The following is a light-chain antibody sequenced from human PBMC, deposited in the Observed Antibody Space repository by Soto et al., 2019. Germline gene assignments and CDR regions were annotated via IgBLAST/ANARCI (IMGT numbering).Light chain of an antibody. CDR2: DSS. CDR1: QSVSNY. Sequence: PGERATLSCRASQSVSNYLVWYQQKPGQAPRLLIYDSSSRATGIPARFSGSGSGTDFTLTISSLEPEDFAVYYCQQRSDWPPITFGQGTRLEI. V-gene: IGKV3-11*01. J-gene: IGKJ5*01. CDR3: QQRSDWPPIT.